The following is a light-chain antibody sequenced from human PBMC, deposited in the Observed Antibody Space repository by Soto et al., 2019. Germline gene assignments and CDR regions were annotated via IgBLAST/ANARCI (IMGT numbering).Light chain of an antibody. V-gene: IGKV3-15*01. Sequence: EIVMTQSPATLSLSPGERVTLSCRASESVTSNLAWYQQKPGQAPRLLIYGASTRATGIPARFSGSGSGTEFTLTISGLQSEDSAVYYCHHYNNWPRTFGRGTKVEIK. J-gene: IGKJ1*01. CDR3: HHYNNWPRT. CDR2: GAS. CDR1: ESVTSN.